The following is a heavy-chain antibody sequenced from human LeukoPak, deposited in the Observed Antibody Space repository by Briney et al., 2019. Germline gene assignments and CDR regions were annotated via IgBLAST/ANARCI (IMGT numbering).Heavy chain of an antibody. CDR2: TNQSGRA. CDR3: ARGGGAARPRYFDL. CDR1: GASFSNYY. Sequence: PSETLSLTCAVYGASFSNYYWGWVRQPPGKGLEWIGETNQSGRANYNPSLKSRVTLSVDTSKNQFSLKLDSVTAADTAVYYCARGGGAARPRYFDLWGRGTLVTVSS. V-gene: IGHV4-34*01. J-gene: IGHJ2*01. D-gene: IGHD6-6*01.